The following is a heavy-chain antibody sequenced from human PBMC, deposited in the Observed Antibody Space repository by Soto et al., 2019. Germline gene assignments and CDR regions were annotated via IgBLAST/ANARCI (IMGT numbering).Heavy chain of an antibody. CDR3: ARGFRYYYGSGSSDY. Sequence: QVQLQQWGAGLLKPSETLSLTCAVYGGSFSGYYWSWIRQPPGKGLEWIGEINHSGSTNYNPSLKSRVTISVDTSKNQFSLKLSSVTAADTAVYYCARGFRYYYGSGSSDYWGQGTLVTVSS. CDR2: INHSGST. D-gene: IGHD3-10*01. J-gene: IGHJ4*02. V-gene: IGHV4-34*01. CDR1: GGSFSGYY.